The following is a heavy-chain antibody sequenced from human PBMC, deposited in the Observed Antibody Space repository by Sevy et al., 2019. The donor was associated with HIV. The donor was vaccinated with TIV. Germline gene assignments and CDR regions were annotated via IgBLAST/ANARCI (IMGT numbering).Heavy chain of an antibody. CDR1: GFSLSNYA. D-gene: IGHD3-22*01. Sequence: GGSLRLSCAASGFSLSNYAMSWVRQAPGKGLEWVALIWYDGSSKYYADSVKGRFTLSRDNSKNTLYLQMNSLRAEDTAVYYCARGANYYDSSGSQPNFDYWGQGTLVTVSS. J-gene: IGHJ4*02. V-gene: IGHV3-33*08. CDR2: IWYDGSSK. CDR3: ARGANYYDSSGSQPNFDY.